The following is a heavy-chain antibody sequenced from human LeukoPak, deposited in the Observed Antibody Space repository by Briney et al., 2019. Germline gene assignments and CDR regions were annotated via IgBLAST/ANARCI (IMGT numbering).Heavy chain of an antibody. J-gene: IGHJ5*02. Sequence: SETLSLTCTVSGYSISSGYYWGWIRQPPGKGLEWIGSIYHSGSTYYNPSLKSRVTISVDTSKNQFSLKLSSVTAADTAVYYCAREGATIFGVVIRYNWFDPWGQGTLVTVSS. CDR1: GYSISSGYY. CDR3: AREGATIFGVVIRYNWFDP. CDR2: IYHSGST. V-gene: IGHV4-38-2*02. D-gene: IGHD3-3*01.